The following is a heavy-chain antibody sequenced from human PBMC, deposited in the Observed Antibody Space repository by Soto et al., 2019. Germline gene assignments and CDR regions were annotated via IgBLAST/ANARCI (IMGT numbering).Heavy chain of an antibody. CDR2: LNSDGRIT. D-gene: IGHD2-2*01. CDR3: ARGDCSTTSYYQGDWLDP. CDR1: GFIFSSCW. Sequence: GGSLRLSCAASGFIFSSCWMHWVRQAPGKGPVWVSRLNSDGRITDYADSVKGRFTVSRDNAKNTLYLQMHSLRAEDTAMYYCARGDCSTTSYYQGDWLDPWGQGTLVTVSS. V-gene: IGHV3-74*01. J-gene: IGHJ5*02.